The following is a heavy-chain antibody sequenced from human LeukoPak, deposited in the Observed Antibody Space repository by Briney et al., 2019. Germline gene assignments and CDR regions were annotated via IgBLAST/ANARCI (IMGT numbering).Heavy chain of an antibody. J-gene: IGHJ4*02. CDR1: GFTFSSYW. Sequence: GGSLRLSCAASGFTFSSYWMSWVRQAPGKGLEWVAKIKQDGSEKYYVDSVKGRFTISRDNAKNSLYLQMNTLRTEDTAVYYCGRDFDGYYYSAYYVDYWGQGTLSPSPQ. CDR3: GRDFDGYYYSAYYVDY. CDR2: IKQDGSEK. D-gene: IGHD5-24*01. V-gene: IGHV3-7*03.